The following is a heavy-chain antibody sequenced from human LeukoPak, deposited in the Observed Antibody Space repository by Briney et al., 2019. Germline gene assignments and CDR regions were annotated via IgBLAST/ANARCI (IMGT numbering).Heavy chain of an antibody. J-gene: IGHJ4*02. CDR1: GFTFSSYS. V-gene: IGHV3-21*01. CDR2: ISSSTYI. D-gene: IGHD6-19*01. Sequence: GGSLRLSCAASGFTFSSYSMNWVRQAPGKGLEWVSSISSSTYIYYADSVKGRFTISRDNAKNSLYLQMNSLRAEDTAVYYCARDPVQDSSGWYGYFDYWGQGTLVTVSS. CDR3: ARDPVQDSSGWYGYFDY.